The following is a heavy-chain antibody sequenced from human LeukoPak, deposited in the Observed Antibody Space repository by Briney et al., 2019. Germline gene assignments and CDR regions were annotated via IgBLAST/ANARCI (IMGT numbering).Heavy chain of an antibody. V-gene: IGHV3-30*02. CDR3: AKDPWSYGPYFDY. CDR1: GFTFSSYG. Sequence: GGSLRLSCAASGFTFSSYGMHWVRQAPGKGLEWVAFIRYDGSNKYYADSVKGRFTISRDNSKNTLYLQMNSLRAEDTAVYYCAKDPWSYGPYFDYWGQGTLVTVSS. D-gene: IGHD5-18*01. J-gene: IGHJ4*02. CDR2: IRYDGSNK.